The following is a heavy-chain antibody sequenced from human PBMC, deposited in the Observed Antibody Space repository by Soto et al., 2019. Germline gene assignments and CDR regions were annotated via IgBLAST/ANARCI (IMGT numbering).Heavy chain of an antibody. V-gene: IGHV5-10-1*01. Sequence: PGESLKISCKGSGYSFTSYWISWVRQMPGKGLEWMGKIDPSDSYTNYSPSFQGHVTISADKSISAAYLQWSSLKASDTAMYYCARQLFRGVTKHGMDVWGQGTTVTVSS. CDR3: ARQLFRGVTKHGMDV. CDR1: GYSFTSYW. CDR2: IDPSDSYT. J-gene: IGHJ6*02. D-gene: IGHD3-10*01.